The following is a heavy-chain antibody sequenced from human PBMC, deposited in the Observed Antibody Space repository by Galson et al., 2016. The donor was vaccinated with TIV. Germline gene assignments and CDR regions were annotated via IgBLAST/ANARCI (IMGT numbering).Heavy chain of an antibody. D-gene: IGHD4-17*01. V-gene: IGHV2-70*11. Sequence: PALVKPTQTLTLTCTFSGFSLNSDGMCVSWIRQPPGKALEWLARIDWDGDEYYSTFLQTRLSISKDTAKNQVVLTTTNMDPVDTATYYCVRTPYGDSFGWYFDLWGRGTLVTVSS. CDR1: GFSLNSDGMC. CDR3: VRTPYGDSFGWYFDL. CDR2: IDWDGDE. J-gene: IGHJ2*01.